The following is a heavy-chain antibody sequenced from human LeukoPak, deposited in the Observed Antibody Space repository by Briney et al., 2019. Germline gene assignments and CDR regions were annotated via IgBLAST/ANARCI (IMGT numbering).Heavy chain of an antibody. Sequence: SETLSLTCAVYGGSFSGYYWSWIRQPPGKGLEWIGEINHSGSTNYNPSLKSRVTISVDTSKNQFSLKLSSVTAADTAAYYCATHYYGSGSYHSTWGQGTLVTVSS. J-gene: IGHJ5*02. CDR3: ATHYYGSGSYHST. CDR2: INHSGST. D-gene: IGHD3-10*01. V-gene: IGHV4-34*01. CDR1: GGSFSGYY.